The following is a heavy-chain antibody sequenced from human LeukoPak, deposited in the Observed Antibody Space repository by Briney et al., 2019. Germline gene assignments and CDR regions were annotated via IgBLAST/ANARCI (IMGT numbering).Heavy chain of an antibody. J-gene: IGHJ4*02. D-gene: IGHD3-10*01. CDR3: ARDETGGHFEN. CDR1: GFTFSSYG. V-gene: IGHV3-33*05. CDR2: ISYDGSNK. Sequence: PGRSLRLSCAASGFTFSSYGMHWVRQAPGKGLQWVAVISYDGSNKNYADSVKGRFTISRDNAQNSLYLQMNGLRVDDTAVYYCARDETGGHFENWGQGTLVTVSS.